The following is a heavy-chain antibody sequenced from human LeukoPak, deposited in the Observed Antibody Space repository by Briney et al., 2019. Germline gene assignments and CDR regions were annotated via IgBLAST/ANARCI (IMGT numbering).Heavy chain of an antibody. CDR2: INNDGTAT. Sequence: GGSLRLSCAASGFTFSAYWMHWVRQVPGKGLVWVSRINNDGTATFFADSVKGRFTISGDNAKNTLYLQMDSLRAEDTAMYYCAREILEPGKTHEYWGQGTLVTVSS. CDR1: GFTFSAYW. CDR3: AREILEPGKTHEY. D-gene: IGHD1-1*01. V-gene: IGHV3-74*01. J-gene: IGHJ4*02.